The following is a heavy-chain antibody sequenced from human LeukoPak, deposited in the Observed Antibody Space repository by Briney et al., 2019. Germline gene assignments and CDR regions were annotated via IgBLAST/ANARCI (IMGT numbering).Heavy chain of an antibody. Sequence: SVKVSCKASGGTFSSYAISWVRQAPGQGLEWMGGIIPIFGTANYAQKFQGRVTITADESTSTAYMELSSLRSEDTAVYYCARFMSVYDSSGYYYSNFDYWGQGTLVTVSS. CDR3: ARFMSVYDSSGYYYSNFDY. CDR2: IIPIFGTA. CDR1: GGTFSSYA. J-gene: IGHJ4*02. V-gene: IGHV1-69*13. D-gene: IGHD3-22*01.